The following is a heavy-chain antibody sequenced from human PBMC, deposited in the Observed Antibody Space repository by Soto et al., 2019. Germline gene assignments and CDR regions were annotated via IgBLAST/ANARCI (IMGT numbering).Heavy chain of an antibody. CDR1: GYTFTSYD. CDR3: ARGYSLHDFDY. V-gene: IGHV1-8*01. D-gene: IGHD6-13*01. CDR2: MNANSANT. Sequence: QVQLVQSGAEVKKPGASVKVSCKASGYTFTSYDINCVRQATGQGLERMGWMNANSANTGYAQKLQGRVTMTRNTSKSTGYMELSSLRSEDTAVYYCARGYSLHDFDYWGQGTLVSVSP. J-gene: IGHJ4*02.